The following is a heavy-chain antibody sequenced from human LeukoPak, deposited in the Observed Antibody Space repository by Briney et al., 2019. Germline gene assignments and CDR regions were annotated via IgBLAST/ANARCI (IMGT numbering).Heavy chain of an antibody. Sequence: SETLSLTCTVSGRSISSFYWSWIRQPPGQGLEWLGYIYYTGSTNYNPSLKSRVTISVDTSKNRFSLKLSSVTAADTAVYYCARDRYLAYFDSWGQGILVTISS. J-gene: IGHJ4*02. CDR3: ARDRYLAYFDS. V-gene: IGHV4-59*12. CDR1: GRSISSFY. D-gene: IGHD2-2*01. CDR2: IYYTGST.